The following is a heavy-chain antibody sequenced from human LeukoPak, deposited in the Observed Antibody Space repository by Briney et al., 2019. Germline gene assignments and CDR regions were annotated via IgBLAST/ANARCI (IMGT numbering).Heavy chain of an antibody. CDR1: GFTFSSYA. V-gene: IGHV4-34*01. Sequence: GSLRLSCAASGFTFSSYAMSWVRQAPGKGLEWIGEINHSGSTNYNPSLKSRVTISVDTSKNQFSLKLSSVTAADTAVYYCARADRSGYFGNVVAFDIWGQGTMVTVSS. CDR2: INHSGST. J-gene: IGHJ3*02. D-gene: IGHD3-22*01. CDR3: ARADRSGYFGNVVAFDI.